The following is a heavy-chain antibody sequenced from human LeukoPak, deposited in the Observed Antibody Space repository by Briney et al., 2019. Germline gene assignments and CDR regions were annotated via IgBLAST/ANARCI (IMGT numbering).Heavy chain of an antibody. V-gene: IGHV3-48*03. Sequence: PGGSLRLSCAASGFTFSTYEMNWVRQAPGKGLEWVSYISSSGSTIYYPDSVKGRFTMSRDNAKNSLYLQMNTLRAEDTAVYYCARDGRRDYDPTDTGYVSYYFDYWGQGTLLTVSS. CDR1: GFTFSTYE. J-gene: IGHJ4*02. CDR3: ARDGRRDYDPTDTGYVSYYFDY. D-gene: IGHD3-22*01. CDR2: ISSSGSTI.